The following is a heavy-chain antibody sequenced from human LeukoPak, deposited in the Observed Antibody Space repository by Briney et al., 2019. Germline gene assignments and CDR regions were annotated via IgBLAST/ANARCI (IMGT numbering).Heavy chain of an antibody. CDR2: MYYSGTT. D-gene: IGHD3-16*01. CDR1: GGSISGYY. V-gene: IGHV4-59*01. Sequence: SETLSLTCIVSGGSISGYYWSWIRQPPGKGLEWIGYMYYSGTTNHNPSLKSRVTISVDTSKNQFSLKLTSVTAADTAVYYCVRERGSTTKPYYFDYWGQGKLVTVSS. J-gene: IGHJ4*02. CDR3: VRERGSTTKPYYFDY.